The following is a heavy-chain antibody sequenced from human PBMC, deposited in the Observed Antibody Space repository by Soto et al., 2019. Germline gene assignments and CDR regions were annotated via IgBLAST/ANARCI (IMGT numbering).Heavy chain of an antibody. CDR2: ISYDGSNK. V-gene: IGHV3-30-3*01. J-gene: IGHJ5*02. Sequence: HPGGSLRLSCAASGFTFSSYAMHWVRQAPGKGLEWVAVISYDGSNKYYADSVKGRFTISRDNSKNTLYLQMNSLRAEDTAVYYCARDWITDGNSVPWFDPWGQGTLVTVSS. CDR3: ARDWITDGNSVPWFDP. CDR1: GFTFSSYA. D-gene: IGHD2-2*03.